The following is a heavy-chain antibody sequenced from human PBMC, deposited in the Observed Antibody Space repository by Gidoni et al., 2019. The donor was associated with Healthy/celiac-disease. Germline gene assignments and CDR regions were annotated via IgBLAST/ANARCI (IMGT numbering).Heavy chain of an antibody. Sequence: DVQLVQSGAEVKTPGASLRTSCKGSGYSFTSYRISWLRQMPGKGLEWMGRIDASDSYTNYSPSFQGHVTISADKSISTAYLQWSSLKASDTAMYYCAGDKGGAGAFDIWGQGTMVTVSS. CDR1: GYSFTSYR. J-gene: IGHJ3*02. CDR2: IDASDSYT. D-gene: IGHD6-19*01. CDR3: AGDKGGAGAFDI. V-gene: IGHV5-10-1*03.